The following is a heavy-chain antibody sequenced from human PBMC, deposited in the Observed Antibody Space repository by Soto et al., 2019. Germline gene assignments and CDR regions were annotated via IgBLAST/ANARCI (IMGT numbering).Heavy chain of an antibody. CDR1: GGSISSGDYY. CDR3: AREGVVVVAAAGQGFDY. J-gene: IGHJ4*02. CDR2: ICYSGST. V-gene: IGHV4-30-4*01. Sequence: PSETLSLTCTVSGGSISSGDYYWSWIRQPPGKGLEWIGYICYSGSTYYNPSLKSRVTISVDTSKNQFSLKLSSVTAADTAVYYCAREGVVVVAAAGQGFDYWGQGTLVTVSS. D-gene: IGHD2-15*01.